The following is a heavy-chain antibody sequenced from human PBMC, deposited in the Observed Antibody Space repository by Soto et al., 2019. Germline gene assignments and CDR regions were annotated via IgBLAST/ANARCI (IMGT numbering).Heavy chain of an antibody. D-gene: IGHD6-25*01. CDR1: GYTFTSFG. CDR3: ARDYPWRLQMNCFDP. Sequence: ASVKVSCKASGYTFTSFGTSWVRRAPGQGLEWMGYVSTYSDDTSYAQKLQGRVTMTTDTSTATAYMELRSLRSDDTAVYYCARDYPWRLQMNCFDPWGQGALVTVS. J-gene: IGHJ5*02. V-gene: IGHV1-18*01. CDR2: VSTYSDDT.